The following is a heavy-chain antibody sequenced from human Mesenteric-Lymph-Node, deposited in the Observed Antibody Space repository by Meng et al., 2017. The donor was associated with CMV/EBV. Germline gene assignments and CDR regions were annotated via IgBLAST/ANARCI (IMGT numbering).Heavy chain of an antibody. J-gene: IGHJ3*02. CDR2: ISSSSNYI. Sequence: GGPLRLSCAASGFSFSSNSMNWVRQAPGKGLEWVSSISSSSNYIYYTDSVKGRFITSRDNAKNSLYLQMNSLRAEDTAVYYCARGSGSYPLGAFDIWGQGTMVTVSS. CDR1: GFSFSSNS. D-gene: IGHD1-26*01. V-gene: IGHV3-21*01. CDR3: ARGSGSYPLGAFDI.